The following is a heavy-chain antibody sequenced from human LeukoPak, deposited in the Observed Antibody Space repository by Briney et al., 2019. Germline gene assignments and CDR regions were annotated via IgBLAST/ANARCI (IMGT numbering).Heavy chain of an antibody. Sequence: SETQSLTCTVSGGSISSGSYYWGWIRQPPGKGLEWIGSTYYRGSTYYNPSLRSRVTISIDTSKNQFSVKLNSVTAADTAVYYCAVFGVVIPDAYDIWGQGTMVTVSS. CDR1: GGSISSGSYY. CDR3: AVFGVVIPDAYDI. D-gene: IGHD3-3*01. V-gene: IGHV4-39*07. CDR2: TYYRGST. J-gene: IGHJ3*02.